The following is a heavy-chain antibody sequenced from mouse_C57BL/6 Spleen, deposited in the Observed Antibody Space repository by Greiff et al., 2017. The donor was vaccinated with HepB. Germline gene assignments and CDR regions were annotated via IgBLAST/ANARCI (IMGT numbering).Heavy chain of an antibody. D-gene: IGHD2-4*01. CDR2: INYDGSST. J-gene: IGHJ3*01. V-gene: IGHV5-16*01. CDR1: GFTFSDYY. Sequence: EVKLVESEGGLVQPGSSMKLSCTASGFTFSDYYMAWVRQVPEKGLEWVANINYDGSSTYYLDSLKSRFIISSDNAKNILYLQMSSLKSEDTATYYCARDDYDGFAYWGQGTLVTVSA. CDR3: ARDDYDGFAY.